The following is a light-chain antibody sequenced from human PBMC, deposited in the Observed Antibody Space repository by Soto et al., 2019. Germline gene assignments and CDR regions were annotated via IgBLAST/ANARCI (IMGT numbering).Light chain of an antibody. V-gene: IGLV1-44*01. CDR2: SDD. J-gene: IGLJ3*02. CDR1: SSNIGSNA. CDR3: AAWGDSLNTWV. Sequence: QSALTQSPSASGIPGQRVTISCSGSSSNIGSNAVSWYQHFPGTAPEVLIYSDDQRPSGVPDRFSGSKSGTSASLAISGLQAEDEADYFCAAWGDSLNTWVFGGGTKLTVL.